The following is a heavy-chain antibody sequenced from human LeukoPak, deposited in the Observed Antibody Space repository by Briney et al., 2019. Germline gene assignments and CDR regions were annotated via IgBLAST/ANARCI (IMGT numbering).Heavy chain of an antibody. J-gene: IGHJ4*02. D-gene: IGHD2-21*01. Sequence: SETLSLTCIVSRGSISKYYWSWIRQPPGKGLEWIGYISYSGSTKYNPSFKSRVTMSVDTSKNQFSLKLTSVTAADTAVYYCARALWGFQAVWGQGTLVTVSS. CDR2: ISYSGST. V-gene: IGHV4-59*01. CDR1: RGSISKYY. CDR3: ARALWGFQAV.